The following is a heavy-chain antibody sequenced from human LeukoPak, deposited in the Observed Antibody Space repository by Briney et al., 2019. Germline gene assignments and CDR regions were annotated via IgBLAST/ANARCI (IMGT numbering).Heavy chain of an antibody. CDR2: IRSKAYGGTT. V-gene: IGHV3-49*04. CDR3: TRDSGSYYFH. J-gene: IGHJ4*02. CDR1: GFTFGDYA. D-gene: IGHD1-26*01. Sequence: PGGSLRLSCTASGFTFGDYAMSWVSQAPGKGLEWVGFIRSKAYGGTTEYAASVKGRFTISRDDSKSIAYLQMNSLKTEDTAVYYCTRDSGSYYFHWGQGTLVTVSS.